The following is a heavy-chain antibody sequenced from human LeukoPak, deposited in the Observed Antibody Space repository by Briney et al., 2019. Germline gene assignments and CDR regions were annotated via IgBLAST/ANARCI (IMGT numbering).Heavy chain of an antibody. J-gene: IGHJ4*02. V-gene: IGHV3-48*01. CDR2: NYSSGSAI. Sequence: GGSLRLSCAASGFPLSSYSINWVREAPGKGLEWVSYNYSSGSAIHYVDSLKGRFTLSRDNAKNSLFLQMDSPRAEYTAVYYCVRVKGSYFDYWGQGALVTVSS. CDR1: GFPLSSYS. D-gene: IGHD2-15*01. CDR3: VRVKGSYFDY.